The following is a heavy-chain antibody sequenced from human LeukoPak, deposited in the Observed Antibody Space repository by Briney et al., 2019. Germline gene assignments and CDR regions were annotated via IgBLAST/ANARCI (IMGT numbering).Heavy chain of an antibody. V-gene: IGHV1-69*04. Sequence: ASVKVSCKASGGAFSSYAISWVRQAPGQGLEWMGRIIPILGIANYTQKFQGRVTITADKSTSTAYMELSSLRSEDTAVYYCARVATMTATYYYYGMDVWGQGTTVTVSS. J-gene: IGHJ6*02. CDR1: GGAFSSYA. D-gene: IGHD5-12*01. CDR3: ARVATMTATYYYYGMDV. CDR2: IIPILGIA.